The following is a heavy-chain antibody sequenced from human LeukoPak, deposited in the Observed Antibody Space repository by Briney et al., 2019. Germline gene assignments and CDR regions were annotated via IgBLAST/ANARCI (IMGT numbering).Heavy chain of an antibody. CDR1: GGTFSSYT. CDR3: ATTAGAAGGYYGMDV. CDR2: IIPILGIA. D-gene: IGHD6-13*01. V-gene: IGHV1-69*02. J-gene: IGHJ6*02. Sequence: SVKVSCKASGGTFSSYTISWVRQAPGQGLEWMGRIIPILGIANYAQRFQGRVTITADKSTSTAYMELSSLRSEDTAVYYCATTAGAAGGYYGMDVWGQGTTVTVSS.